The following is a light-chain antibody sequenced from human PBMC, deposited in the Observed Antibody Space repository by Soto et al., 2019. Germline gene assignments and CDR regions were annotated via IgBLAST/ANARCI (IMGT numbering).Light chain of an antibody. CDR2: AAS. J-gene: IGKJ3*01. CDR3: QQLYSYPLFT. Sequence: IRLTQSPSFLSASVGDRVTITCRASQGISSYLAWYQQKPGKAPKLLIYAASTLQSGVPSRFSGSGSGTEFTLTISSLQPEDFATYYCQQLYSYPLFTFGPGTKVDIK. V-gene: IGKV1-9*01. CDR1: QGISSY.